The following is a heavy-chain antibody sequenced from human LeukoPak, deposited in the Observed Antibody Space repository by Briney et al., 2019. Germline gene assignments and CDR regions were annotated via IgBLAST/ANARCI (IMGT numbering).Heavy chain of an antibody. J-gene: IGHJ4*02. D-gene: IGHD2-15*01. CDR3: AKDQLNRFCSGGSCSTTHDY. CDR1: GFTFSSYW. CDR2: ITGSSRST. Sequence: GGSLRLSCAASGFTFSSYWMSWVRQAPGKGLEWVSAITGSSRSTYYADSVKGRFTISRDNSKNTLYLQMNSLRAEDTAIYYCAKDQLNRFCSGGSCSTTHDYWGQGTLVTVSS. V-gene: IGHV3-23*01.